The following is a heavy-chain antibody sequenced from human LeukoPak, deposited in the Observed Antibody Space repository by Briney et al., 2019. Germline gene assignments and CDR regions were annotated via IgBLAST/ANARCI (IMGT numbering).Heavy chain of an antibody. V-gene: IGHV3-9*01. J-gene: IGHJ4*02. CDR1: GFTFDDYA. CDR3: ARDRSNYYDSRLDY. D-gene: IGHD3-22*01. CDR2: INWNSGNI. Sequence: PGGSLRLSCAASGFTFDDYAMHWVRQAPGKGLEWVSAINWNSGNIGYAVSVKGRFTISRDNAKNSLYLQMNSLRAEDTAVYYCARDRSNYYDSRLDYWGQGTLVTVSS.